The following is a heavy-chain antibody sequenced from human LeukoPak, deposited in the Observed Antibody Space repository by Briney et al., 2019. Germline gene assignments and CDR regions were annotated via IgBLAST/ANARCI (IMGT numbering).Heavy chain of an antibody. CDR2: INPNSGGT. J-gene: IGHJ4*02. Sequence: ASVKVSCKASGYTFTGYYMHWVRQAPGRGLEWMGWINPNSGGTNYAQKFQGRVTMTRDTSISTAYMELSRLRSDDTAVYYCARNLDIVATIEAFLWGQGTLVTVSS. CDR3: ARNLDIVATIEAFL. CDR1: GYTFTGYY. V-gene: IGHV1-2*02. D-gene: IGHD5-12*01.